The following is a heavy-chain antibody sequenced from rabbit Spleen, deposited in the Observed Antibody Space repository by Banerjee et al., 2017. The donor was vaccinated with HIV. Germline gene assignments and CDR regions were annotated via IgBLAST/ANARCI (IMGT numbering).Heavy chain of an antibody. J-gene: IGHJ6*01. Sequence: KPGASLTLTCTASGFSFSSSDYMCWVRQAPGKGLEWIACIDTGSRDFTYYASWAKGRFTISKTSSTTVTLQMTSLTVADTATYFCARDTGTSFSTYGMDLWGPGTLVTVS. D-gene: IGHD8-1*01. CDR3: ARDTGTSFSTYGMDL. CDR2: IDTGSRDFT. V-gene: IGHV1S40*01. CDR1: GFSFSSSDY.